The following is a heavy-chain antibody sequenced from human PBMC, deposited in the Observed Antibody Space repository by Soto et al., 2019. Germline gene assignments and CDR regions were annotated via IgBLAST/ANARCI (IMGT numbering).Heavy chain of an antibody. D-gene: IGHD6-13*01. J-gene: IGHJ6*02. CDR1: GGSLSGYY. CDR3: ASQIAAAGRVKNYYGMDV. V-gene: IGHV4-34*01. Sequence: QVRLQQWGAGLLKPSETLSLTCAVYGGSLSGYYWSWIRQPPGKGLEWIGEINHSGGTNYNPSLKSRVTRSVDTSKNQISLKLTSVTAAATAIYYCASQIAAAGRVKNYYGMDVWGQGTTVTVSS. CDR2: INHSGGT.